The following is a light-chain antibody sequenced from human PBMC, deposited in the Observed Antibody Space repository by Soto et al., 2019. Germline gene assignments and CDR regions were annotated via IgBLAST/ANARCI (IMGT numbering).Light chain of an antibody. J-gene: IGKJ5*01. CDR2: GAS. Sequence: EIVLTQSPGTLSLSPGERATLSCRASQSVSSSDLAWYQQKPGQAPRLLIYGASNRATGVPARFSGSWSGTEFTLTISSLQSEDFAVYYCQQYNNWITFGQGTRLEI. CDR1: QSVSSSD. CDR3: QQYNNWIT. V-gene: IGKV3-15*01.